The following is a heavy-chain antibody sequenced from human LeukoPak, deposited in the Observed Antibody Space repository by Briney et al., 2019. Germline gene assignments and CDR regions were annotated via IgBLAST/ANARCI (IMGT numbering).Heavy chain of an antibody. CDR3: AILGGRWLQRDY. D-gene: IGHD5-24*01. J-gene: IGHJ4*02. Sequence: SVKVSCKASGGTFSSYAISWVRQAPGQGLEWMGGIIPIFGTANYAQKFQGRVTITADESTSTAYMELSSLRSEATAVYYCAILGGRWLQRDYWGQGTLVTVSS. CDR2: IIPIFGTA. V-gene: IGHV1-69*13. CDR1: GGTFSSYA.